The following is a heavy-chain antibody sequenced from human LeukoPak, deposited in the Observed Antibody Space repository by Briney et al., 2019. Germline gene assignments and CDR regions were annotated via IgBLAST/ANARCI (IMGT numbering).Heavy chain of an antibody. CDR3: TRDFSIRESYTLGY. Sequence: PGGSLRLSCVASGFAFSSYSMNWVRQAPGKGLEWVSSISDSSGHMFYADSVKGRFTISRDKAKNSLYLQMNSLRAEDTAVYYCTRDFSIRESYTLGYWGQGTLVTVSS. CDR2: ISDSSGHM. D-gene: IGHD2-2*02. J-gene: IGHJ4*02. V-gene: IGHV3-21*01. CDR1: GFAFSSYS.